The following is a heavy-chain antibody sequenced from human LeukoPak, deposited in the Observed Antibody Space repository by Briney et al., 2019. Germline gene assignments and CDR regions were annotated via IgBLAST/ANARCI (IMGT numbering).Heavy chain of an antibody. CDR3: AKDRLRRDGYNPAGY. D-gene: IGHD5-24*01. J-gene: IGHJ4*02. CDR2: IKKDGSEK. Sequence: GGSLRLSCAASGFTFNSYWMSWVRQAPGKGLEWVANIKKDGSEKNYVDSVKGRFTISRDNSKNTLYLQMNSLRAEDTAVYYCAKDRLRRDGYNPAGYWGQGTLVTVSS. CDR1: GFTFNSYW. V-gene: IGHV3-7*01.